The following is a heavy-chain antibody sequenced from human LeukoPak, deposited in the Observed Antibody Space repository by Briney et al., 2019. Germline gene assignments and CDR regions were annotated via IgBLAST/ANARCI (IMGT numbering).Heavy chain of an antibody. Sequence: GGSLRLSCAASGFTFGDYHMSWIRQAPGKGLEWVSYISSGSSYTNSADSVKGRFTISRDNAENSLFLQMNSLRAEDTAVCYCAKGRDAFDIWGQGTMVTVSS. D-gene: IGHD3-10*01. J-gene: IGHJ3*02. CDR3: AKGRDAFDI. CDR1: GFTFGDYH. CDR2: ISSGSSYT. V-gene: IGHV3-11*06.